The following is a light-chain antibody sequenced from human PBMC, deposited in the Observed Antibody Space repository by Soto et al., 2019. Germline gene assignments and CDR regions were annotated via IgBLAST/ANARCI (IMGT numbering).Light chain of an antibody. Sequence: DIQMTPSPSTLSASVVDRVTITCRASQSISSWLAWYQQKPGKAPKLLIYDASSLESGVPSRFSGSGSGTEFTLTISSLQPDDFATYYCQQLETFGQGTKVDIK. CDR1: QSISSW. V-gene: IGKV1-5*01. CDR3: QQLET. J-gene: IGKJ1*01. CDR2: DAS.